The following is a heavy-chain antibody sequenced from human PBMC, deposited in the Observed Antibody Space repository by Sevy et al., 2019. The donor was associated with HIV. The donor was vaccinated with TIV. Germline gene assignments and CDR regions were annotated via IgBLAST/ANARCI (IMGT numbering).Heavy chain of an antibody. J-gene: IGHJ4*02. D-gene: IGHD3-22*01. CDR3: ARIVDYYDSSGYQYYFDY. Sequence: GGSLRLSCAASGFTFSSYAMHWVRQAPGKGLEWVAVISYDGSNKYYADSVKGRFTISRDNSKNRLYLQMNSLRAEDTAVYYCARIVDYYDSSGYQYYFDYWGQGTLVTVSS. CDR2: ISYDGSNK. CDR1: GFTFSSYA. V-gene: IGHV3-30-3*01.